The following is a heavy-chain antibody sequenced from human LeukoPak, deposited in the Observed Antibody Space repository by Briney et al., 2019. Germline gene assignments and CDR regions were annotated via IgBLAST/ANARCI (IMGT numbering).Heavy chain of an antibody. V-gene: IGHV1-18*01. D-gene: IGHD2-2*01. CDR3: ARGINTPLGVVPAAHDDY. J-gene: IGHJ4*02. CDR1: GYTFTSYG. Sequence: ASVNVSCKASGYTFTSYGISWVRQAPGQGLEWMGWINAYNGNTNYAQKLQGRVTMTTDASTSTAYMELRSLRSDDTAVYYCARGINTPLGVVPAAHDDYWGQGTLVTVSS. CDR2: INAYNGNT.